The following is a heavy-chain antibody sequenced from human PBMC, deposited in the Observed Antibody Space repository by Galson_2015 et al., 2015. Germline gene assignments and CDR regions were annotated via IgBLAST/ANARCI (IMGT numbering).Heavy chain of an antibody. D-gene: IGHD3-10*01. CDR3: AREAFGEAGTVEFLYYFDY. V-gene: IGHV3-74*01. CDR1: GFTFSSYW. J-gene: IGHJ4*02. Sequence: SLRLSCAASGFTFSSYWMHWVRHAPGKGLVWVSRINSDGSSTSYADSVKGRFTISRDNAKNTLYLQMNSLRAEDTAVYYCAREAFGEAGTVEFLYYFDYWGQGTLVTVSS. CDR2: INSDGSST.